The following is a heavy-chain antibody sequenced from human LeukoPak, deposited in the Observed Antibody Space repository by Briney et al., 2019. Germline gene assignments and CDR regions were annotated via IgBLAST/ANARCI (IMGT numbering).Heavy chain of an antibody. CDR1: GFTFTNYN. V-gene: IGHV4-34*01. J-gene: IGHJ4*02. CDR3: ARDSGSYLHYFDY. D-gene: IGHD1-26*01. CDR2: INHSGST. Sequence: GSLRLSCAASGFTFTNYNMNWVRQPPGKGLEWIGEINHSGSTNYNPSLKSRVTISVDTSKNQFSLKLSSVTAADTAVYYCARDSGSYLHYFDYWGQGTLVTVSS.